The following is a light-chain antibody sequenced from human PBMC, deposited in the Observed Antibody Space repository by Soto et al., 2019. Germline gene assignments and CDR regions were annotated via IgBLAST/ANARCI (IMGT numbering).Light chain of an antibody. CDR1: SSDVGGYNY. Sequence: QSAPTQPASVSGSPGQSITISCTGTSSDVGGYNYVSWYQQHPGKAPKLMIYDVSNRPSGVSNRFSGSKSGNTASLTISGLQAEDEAAYYCSSYTSSSLYVFGTGTKLTVL. J-gene: IGLJ1*01. V-gene: IGLV2-14*03. CDR2: DVS. CDR3: SSYTSSSLYV.